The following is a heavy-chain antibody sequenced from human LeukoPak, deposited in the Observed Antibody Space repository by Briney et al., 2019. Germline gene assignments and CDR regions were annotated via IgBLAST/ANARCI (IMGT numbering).Heavy chain of an antibody. V-gene: IGHV5-51*01. CDR3: ARHPITMVRGVISWFDP. CDR1: EYSFTNYW. CDR2: IYPGDSDT. J-gene: IGHJ5*02. Sequence: GESLKISCKGSEYSFTNYWIGWVRQMPGKGLEWMGIIYPGDSDTRYSPSFQGQVTISADKSISTAYLQWSSLKASDTAMYYCARHPITMVRGVISWFDPWGQGTLVTVSS. D-gene: IGHD3-10*01.